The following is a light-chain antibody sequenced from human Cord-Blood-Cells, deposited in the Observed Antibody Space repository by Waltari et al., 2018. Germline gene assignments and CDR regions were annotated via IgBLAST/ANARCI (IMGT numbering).Light chain of an antibody. Sequence: DIVMTQSPDSLAVSLGVRATINYKSSQSVLYSSNNKNYLAWYQQKPGQPPKLLIYWASTRESGVPDRFSGSGSGTDFTLTISSLQAEDAAVYYCQQYYSTPYTFGQGTKLEIK. CDR2: WAS. V-gene: IGKV4-1*01. CDR3: QQYYSTPYT. J-gene: IGKJ2*01. CDR1: QSVLYSSNNKNY.